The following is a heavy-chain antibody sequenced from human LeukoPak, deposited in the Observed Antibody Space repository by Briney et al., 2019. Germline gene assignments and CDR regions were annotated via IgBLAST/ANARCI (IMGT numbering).Heavy chain of an antibody. CDR3: SRGRDAFDI. V-gene: IGHV4-34*01. J-gene: IGHJ3*02. CDR1: GESFSGYY. Sequence: SDTLSLTCAVYGESFSGYYWSWIREPPGKGLEEVGEINHSGRTNFNPAVKRRVTISVDKSKNQFFLKLSSISAADPGVVFFSRGRDAFDIWGQGTMVTVSS. CDR2: INHSGRT.